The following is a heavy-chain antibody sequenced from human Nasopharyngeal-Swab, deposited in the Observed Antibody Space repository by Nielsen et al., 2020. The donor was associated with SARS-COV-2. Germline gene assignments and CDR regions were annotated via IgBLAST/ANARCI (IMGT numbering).Heavy chain of an antibody. CDR2: IVGSGDISGSGGNT. Sequence: GGSLRLSCVASGYSFRTYGMSWVRQAPGKGLEWVAAIVGSGDISGSGGNTYYADSVKGRFTISRDNSKNTLYLQMNSLRAEDTAVYYCARGANWFDPWGQGTLVTVSS. V-gene: IGHV3-23*01. CDR1: GYSFRTYG. CDR3: ARGANWFDP. J-gene: IGHJ5*02.